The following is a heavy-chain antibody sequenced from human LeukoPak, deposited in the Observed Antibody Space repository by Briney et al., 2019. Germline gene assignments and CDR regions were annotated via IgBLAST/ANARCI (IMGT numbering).Heavy chain of an antibody. CDR3: ARGGPVTMYINWFDP. CDR1: GGSISSGSYY. V-gene: IGHV4-61*02. D-gene: IGHD3-10*02. J-gene: IGHJ5*02. Sequence: SQTLSLTCTVSGGSISSGSYYWSWIRQPAGKGLEWIGRIYTSGSTNYNPSLKSRVTISVDTSKNQFSLKLSSVTAADTAVYYCARGGPVTMYINWFDPWGQGTLVTVSS. CDR2: IYTSGST.